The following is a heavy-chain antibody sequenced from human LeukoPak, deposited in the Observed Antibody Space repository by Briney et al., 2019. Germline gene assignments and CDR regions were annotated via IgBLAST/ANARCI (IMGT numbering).Heavy chain of an antibody. V-gene: IGHV3-23*01. CDR3: AKDVRHYDSSGYYDAFDI. D-gene: IGHD3-22*01. J-gene: IGHJ3*02. CDR2: ISGSGGST. CDR1: GFTFSSYA. Sequence: GGSLRLSCAASGFTFSSYAMSWVRQAPGKGLEWDSAISGSGGSTYYADSVKGRFTISRDNSKNTLYLQMNSLRAEDTAVYYCAKDVRHYDSSGYYDAFDIWGQGTMVTVSS.